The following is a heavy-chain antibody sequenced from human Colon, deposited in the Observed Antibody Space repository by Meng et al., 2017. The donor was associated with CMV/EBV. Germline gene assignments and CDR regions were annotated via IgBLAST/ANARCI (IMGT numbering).Heavy chain of an antibody. V-gene: IGHV1-2*07. CDR3: ARGRMWVVPADFHGIDS. CDR2: INPKVGGT. CDR1: LYYFTDFY. D-gene: IGHD1-14*01. J-gene: IGHJ6*02. Sequence: ASVPVSCQTSLYYFTDFYIHWVRQAPGQALEWMGWINPKVGGTGYARKFRGRVTMTRDTSISTAYLEVNALTSDDTAVYFCARGRMWVVPADFHGIDSWGPGTKVTVSS.